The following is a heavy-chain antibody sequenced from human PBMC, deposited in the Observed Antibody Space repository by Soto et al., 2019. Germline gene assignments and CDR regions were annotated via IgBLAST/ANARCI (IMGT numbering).Heavy chain of an antibody. V-gene: IGHV1-3*01. CDR3: ARGYGGNAQNPFDY. CDR2: INAGNGNT. D-gene: IGHD4-17*01. Sequence: QVQLVQSGAEVKKPGASVKVSCKASGYTFTSYAMHWVRQAPGQRLEWMGWINAGNGNTKYSQKFQGRVTITRDTSASTGYMELRSLRSEDTAVYYCARGYGGNAQNPFDYWGQGTLVTVSS. J-gene: IGHJ4*02. CDR1: GYTFTSYA.